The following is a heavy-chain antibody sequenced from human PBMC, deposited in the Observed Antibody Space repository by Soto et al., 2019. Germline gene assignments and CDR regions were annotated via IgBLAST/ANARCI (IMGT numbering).Heavy chain of an antibody. CDR1: GGSISSYY. Sequence: PSETLSLTCTVSGGSISSYYWSWIRQPAGKGLEWIGRIYTSGSTNYNPSLKSRVTMSVDTSKNQFSLKLSSVTAADTAVYYCARSPIVCGGDCYSRGRFDPWGQGTLVTVS. CDR3: ARSPIVCGGDCYSRGRFDP. J-gene: IGHJ5*02. CDR2: IYTSGST. D-gene: IGHD2-21*02. V-gene: IGHV4-4*07.